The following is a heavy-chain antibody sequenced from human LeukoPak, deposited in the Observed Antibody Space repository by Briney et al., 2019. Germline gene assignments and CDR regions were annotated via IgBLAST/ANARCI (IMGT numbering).Heavy chain of an antibody. D-gene: IGHD5-12*01. CDR3: ASSSISGYALHY. J-gene: IGHJ4*02. CDR1: GGSISSSNW. Sequence: SGTLSLTRAVSGGSISSSNWWSWVRQPPGKGLEWIAEIYHSGSTNYNPSLKSRVTISVDKSKNQFSLKLNSVTAADTAVYYCASSSISGYALHYWGQGTLVTVSS. V-gene: IGHV4-4*02. CDR2: IYHSGST.